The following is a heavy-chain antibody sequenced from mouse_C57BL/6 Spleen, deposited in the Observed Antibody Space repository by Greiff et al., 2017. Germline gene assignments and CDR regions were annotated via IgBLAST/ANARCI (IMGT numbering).Heavy chain of an antibody. CDR3: ARKTLYYYGSSYRAMDY. Sequence: EVKVVESGGGLVKPGGSLKLSCAASGFTFSSYAMSWVRQTPEKRLEWVATISDGGSYTYYPHNVKGRFTISRDNAKNNLYLQMSHLKSEDTAMYYCARKTLYYYGSSYRAMDYWGQGTSVTVSS. CDR1: GFTFSSYA. V-gene: IGHV5-4*03. CDR2: ISDGGSYT. D-gene: IGHD1-1*01. J-gene: IGHJ4*01.